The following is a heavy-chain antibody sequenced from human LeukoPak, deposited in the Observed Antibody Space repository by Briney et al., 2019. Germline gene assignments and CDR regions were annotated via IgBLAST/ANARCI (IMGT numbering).Heavy chain of an antibody. CDR3: ARDEWEHNY. CDR2: ILYNARP. J-gene: IGHJ4*02. CDR1: GVSIGSQY. Sequence: SETLSLTCTVSGVSIGSQYWSWIRRTPGKGLEWIGYILYNARPDYNPSLKGRVRISVDTSKNHFSLELSSVTEADTAVYYCARDEWEHNYWGQGILVTVSS. V-gene: IGHV4-59*11. D-gene: IGHD1-26*01.